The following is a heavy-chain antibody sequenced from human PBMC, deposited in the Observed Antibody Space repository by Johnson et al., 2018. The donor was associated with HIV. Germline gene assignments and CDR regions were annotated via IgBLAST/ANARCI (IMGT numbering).Heavy chain of an antibody. CDR3: AKCIWGSSLIDAFDI. CDR1: GFTISNYG. V-gene: IGHV3-33*06. D-gene: IGHD6-13*01. CDR2: MWYDGSNK. Sequence: GRSLRLSCVASGFTISNYGMHWVRQAPGKGLEWVAVMWYDGSNKYYADSVKGRFIISRDNSKNTLLLQMNSLRAEDTAVYYCAKCIWGSSLIDAFDIWGQGTRVTVSS. J-gene: IGHJ3*02.